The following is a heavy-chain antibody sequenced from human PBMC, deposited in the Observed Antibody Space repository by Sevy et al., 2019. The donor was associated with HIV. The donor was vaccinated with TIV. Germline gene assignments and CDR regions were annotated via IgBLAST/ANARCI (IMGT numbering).Heavy chain of an antibody. Sequence: ASVKVSCKVSGYTLTELSMHWVRQAPGKGLEWMGGFDPEDGETIYAQKFQGRVTMTEDTSTDTAYIELSSLRSEDTAVYYCATGIVVVIATQSTIPVFDYWGQGTLVTVSS. CDR2: FDPEDGET. D-gene: IGHD2-21*01. CDR3: ATGIVVVIATQSTIPVFDY. J-gene: IGHJ4*02. V-gene: IGHV1-24*01. CDR1: GYTLTELS.